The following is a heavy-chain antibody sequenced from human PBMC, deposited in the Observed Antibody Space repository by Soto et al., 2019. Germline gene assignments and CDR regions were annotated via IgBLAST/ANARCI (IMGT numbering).Heavy chain of an antibody. CDR1: GFMFSNYG. J-gene: IGHJ4*02. V-gene: IGHV3-30*03. D-gene: IGHD2-8*01. Sequence: QVQLVESGGGVVHPGRSLSLCCAGSGFMFSNYGMHWVRRAPGKGLEWVAFISYDGGETFYADSVKGRFTISRDNSERTLFLHMRSLKKEDTVVYYCAITNVADASFDYCGQGTLVTVSS. CDR3: AITNVADASFDY. CDR2: ISYDGGET.